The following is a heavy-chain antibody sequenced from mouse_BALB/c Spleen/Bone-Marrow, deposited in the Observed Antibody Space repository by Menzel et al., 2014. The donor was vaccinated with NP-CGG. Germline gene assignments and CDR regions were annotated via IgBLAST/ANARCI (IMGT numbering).Heavy chain of an antibody. CDR2: IYPGSGST. J-gene: IGHJ2*01. V-gene: IGHV1-77*01. CDR3: ARWSFDY. Sequence: QVQLQQSGPELVKPGASVKMSCKASGYTFTDYVISWVKQRTGQGLEWIGEIYPGSGSTYYNEKFKGKATLTADKSSNTAYMQLSSLTSEDSAVYFCARWSFDYRGQGTTLTVSS. CDR1: GYTFTDYV.